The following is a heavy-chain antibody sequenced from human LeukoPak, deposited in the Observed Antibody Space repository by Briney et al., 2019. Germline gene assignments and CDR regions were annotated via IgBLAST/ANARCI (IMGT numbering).Heavy chain of an antibody. CDR3: ARDLRFGEWKVQV. CDR2: INPSVGST. V-gene: IGHV1-46*01. Sequence: GASVKVSCKAPGYTFTSYYMHWVRQAPGQGLEWMGIINPSVGSTSYAQKFQGRVTMTRDTSTSTVYMELSSLRSEDTAVYYCARDLRFGEWKVQVWGQGTMVTVSS. D-gene: IGHD3-10*01. CDR1: GYTFTSYY. J-gene: IGHJ3*01.